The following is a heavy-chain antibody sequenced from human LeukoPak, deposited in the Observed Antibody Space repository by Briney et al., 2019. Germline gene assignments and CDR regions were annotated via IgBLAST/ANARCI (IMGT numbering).Heavy chain of an antibody. D-gene: IGHD2-2*01. CDR3: ATYSSSNAREFQY. Sequence: PGGSLRLSCAASGFTFSNYWMSWVRQAPGKGLEWVANIKKDGSEKYVDSVRGRFTISRDNAKISLYLQMNSLRAEDTAVYYCATYSSSNAREFQYWGQGTLVTVSS. V-gene: IGHV3-7*01. CDR1: GFTFSNYW. CDR2: IKKDGSEK. J-gene: IGHJ1*01.